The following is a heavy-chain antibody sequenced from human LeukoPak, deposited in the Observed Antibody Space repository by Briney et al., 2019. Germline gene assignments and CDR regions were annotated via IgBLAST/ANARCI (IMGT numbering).Heavy chain of an antibody. J-gene: IGHJ3*02. V-gene: IGHV3-21*01. D-gene: IGHD3-16*01. CDR2: ITGGGTFT. Sequence: GGSVRLSCEASGFSFSQHSMGWVRLAPGKGLEWVSSITGGGTFTFYADSGKGRFTVSRDNANNLLFLQLHSLRADDTAIYYCVTGDNPDYTWENHRLDAFDIWGQGTMVTVSS. CDR1: GFSFSQHS. CDR3: VTGDNPDYTWENHRLDAFDI.